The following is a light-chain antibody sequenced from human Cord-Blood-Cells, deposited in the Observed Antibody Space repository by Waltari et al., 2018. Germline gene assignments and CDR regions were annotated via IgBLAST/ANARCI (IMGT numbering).Light chain of an antibody. V-gene: IGLV2-8*01. CDR1: SSDVGGYNY. CDR3: SSYAGSNNLV. Sequence: QSALTQPPSASGSPGQSLTISCTGTSSDVGGYNYVYWYQQHPGKAPQLMIYEVSKRPSGVPDRFSGSKSGNTASLTVSGLQAEDEADYYCSSYAGSNNLVFGGGTKLTVL. J-gene: IGLJ3*02. CDR2: EVS.